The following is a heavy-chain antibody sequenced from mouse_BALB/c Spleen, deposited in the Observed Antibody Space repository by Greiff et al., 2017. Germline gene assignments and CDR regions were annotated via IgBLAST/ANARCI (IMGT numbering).Heavy chain of an antibody. CDR3: AREGFAMDY. J-gene: IGHJ4*01. V-gene: IGHV1-82*01. CDR2: IYPGDGDT. CDR1: GYAFSSSW. Sequence: VKLVESGPELVKPGASVKISCKASGYAFSSSWMNWVKQRPGQGLEWIGRIYPGDGDTNYNGKFKGKATLTVDTSSSTAYVDLSSLTSEDSAVYYCAREGFAMDYWGQGTSVTVSS.